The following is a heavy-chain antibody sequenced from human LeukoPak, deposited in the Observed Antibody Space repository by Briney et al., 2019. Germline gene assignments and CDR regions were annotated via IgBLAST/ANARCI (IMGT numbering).Heavy chain of an antibody. CDR1: EYTFTTYY. Sequence: ASVNVSCKASEYTFTTYYMHWVRQAPGQGLVWMGLINPSGGGTRYAQKFQGRVTMTRDTSTSTVYMELSSLRSEDTAVYYCASGYKTVSVFDHWGQGTLVTVSS. D-gene: IGHD5-24*01. V-gene: IGHV1-46*01. J-gene: IGHJ4*02. CDR2: INPSGGGT. CDR3: ASGYKTVSVFDH.